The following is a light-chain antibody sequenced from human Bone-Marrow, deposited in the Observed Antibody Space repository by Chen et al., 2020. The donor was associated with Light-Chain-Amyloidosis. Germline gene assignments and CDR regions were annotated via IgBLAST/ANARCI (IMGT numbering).Light chain of an antibody. CDR2: DDS. CDR3: QVWDRSSDRPV. V-gene: IGLV3-21*02. CDR1: NIGSTS. J-gene: IGLJ3*02. Sequence: SYVLTQPSSVSVAPGQPATIACGGNNIGSTSVHWYQQTPGQAPLLVVYDDSDRPSVIPERLSGSNSGNTATLTISRVEAGDEADYYCQVWDRSSDRPVFGGGTKLTVL.